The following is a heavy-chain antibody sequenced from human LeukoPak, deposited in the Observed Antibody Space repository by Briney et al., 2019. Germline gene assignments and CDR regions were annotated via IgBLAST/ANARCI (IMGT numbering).Heavy chain of an antibody. CDR1: GGSFSGYY. CDR2: INHSGST. D-gene: IGHD4-23*01. J-gene: IGHJ4*02. V-gene: IGHV4-34*01. Sequence: SETLSLTCAVYGGSFSGYYWSWIRQPPGKGLEWIGEINHSGSTNYNPSLKSRVTISVDTSKNQFSLKLSSVTAADTAVYYCARRAVVTGGWYFDYWGQGTLVTVSS. CDR3: ARRAVVTGGWYFDY.